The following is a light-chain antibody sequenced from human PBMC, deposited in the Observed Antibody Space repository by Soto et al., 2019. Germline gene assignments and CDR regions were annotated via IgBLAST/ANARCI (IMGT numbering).Light chain of an antibody. CDR2: GAS. Sequence: DIVLTQSPGTLSLSPGGGAALSCRTSQSVTSNYLAWYQQKPGQPPRLRIYGASTRAAGIPDRFSGSGSGTDFTLTISGLEPEDSAVYYCQQFDSVPWTLGQGTKVEI. CDR3: QQFDSVPWT. CDR1: QSVTSNY. J-gene: IGKJ1*01. V-gene: IGKV3-20*01.